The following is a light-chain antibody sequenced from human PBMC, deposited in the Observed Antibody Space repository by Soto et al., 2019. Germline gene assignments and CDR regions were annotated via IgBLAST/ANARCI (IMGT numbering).Light chain of an antibody. V-gene: IGKV1-9*01. CDR2: ATA. Sequence: DIQLTKSTSFLSASVGDRVTIACRASQGINRHLAWYQQKPGKAPKVVIYATATLQSGVPSRFSGSGSGTDFTLTISSLQPEDFAVYFCQQLNSYPSTFGQGTRLEIK. J-gene: IGKJ5*01. CDR1: QGINRH. CDR3: QQLNSYPST.